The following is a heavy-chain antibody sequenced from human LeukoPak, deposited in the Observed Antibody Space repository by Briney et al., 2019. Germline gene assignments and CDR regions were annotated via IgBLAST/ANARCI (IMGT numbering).Heavy chain of an antibody. CDR3: ARDSPYSSGWYY. CDR1: GFTFSSYG. CDR2: ISYDGSNK. Sequence: SGGSLRLSCAASGFTFSSYGMHWVRQAPGKGLEWVAVISYDGSNKYYADSVKGRFTISRDNSKNTLYLQTNSLRAEDTAVYYCARDSPYSSGWYYWGQGTLVTVSS. J-gene: IGHJ4*02. D-gene: IGHD6-19*01. V-gene: IGHV3-30*03.